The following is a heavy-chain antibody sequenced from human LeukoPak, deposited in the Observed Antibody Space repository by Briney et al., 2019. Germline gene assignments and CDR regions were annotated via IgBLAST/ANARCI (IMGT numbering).Heavy chain of an antibody. CDR3: ARLPYCGGDCYSEFDY. V-gene: IGHV3-11*01. CDR1: GFTFSDYY. D-gene: IGHD2-21*02. Sequence: GGSLRLSCAASGFTFSDYYMSWIRQAPGKGVEGGSYISSSGGTIYYADSVKGRFTISRDNAKNSLYLQMNSLRAEDTAVYYCARLPYCGGDCYSEFDYWGQGTLVTVSS. J-gene: IGHJ4*02. CDR2: ISSSGGTI.